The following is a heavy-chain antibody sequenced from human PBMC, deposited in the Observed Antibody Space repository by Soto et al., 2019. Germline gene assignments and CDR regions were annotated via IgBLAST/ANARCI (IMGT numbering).Heavy chain of an antibody. CDR3: ARVVLGPSWFDP. D-gene: IGHD2-21*01. J-gene: IGHJ5*02. Sequence: SVKVSCKASGGTFSSYAISWVRQAPGQGLEWMGGIIPIFGTANYAQKFQGRVTITADESTSTAYMELSSLRSEDTAVYYCARVVLGPSWFDPWGQGTLVTVSS. CDR2: IIPIFGTA. CDR1: GGTFSSYA. V-gene: IGHV1-69*13.